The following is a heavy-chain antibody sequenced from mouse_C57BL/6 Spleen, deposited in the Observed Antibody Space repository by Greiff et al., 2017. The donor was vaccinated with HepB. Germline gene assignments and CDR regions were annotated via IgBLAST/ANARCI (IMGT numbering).Heavy chain of an antibody. V-gene: IGHV5-17*01. CDR3: ARPNYGSSFAY. CDR2: ISSGSSTI. Sequence: EVKLVESGGGLVKPGGSLKLSCAASGFTFSDYGMHWVRQAPEKGLEWVAYISSGSSTIYYADTVKGRFTISRDNATNTLFLQMTSLRSEDTAMYYCARPNYGSSFAYWGQGTLVTVSA. J-gene: IGHJ3*01. D-gene: IGHD1-1*01. CDR1: GFTFSDYG.